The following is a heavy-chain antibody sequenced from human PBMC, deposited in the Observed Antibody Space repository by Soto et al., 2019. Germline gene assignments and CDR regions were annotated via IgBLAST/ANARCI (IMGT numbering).Heavy chain of an antibody. Sequence: QVQLVQSGAEVKRPGASVKVSCKASGYTFSSHDIIWVRQPAGQGLEWMGWMNPLKGLSKTTYRPNFRGRVVMTRETFLSIAYLELSGLRSDDTAVYFCARGATADYDFWANPRGDWRDLWGQGTLLTVSS. V-gene: IGHV1-8*01. CDR1: GYTFSSHD. J-gene: IGHJ5*02. CDR2: MNPLKGLSKT. CDR3: ARGATADYDFWANPRGDWRDL. D-gene: IGHD3-3*01.